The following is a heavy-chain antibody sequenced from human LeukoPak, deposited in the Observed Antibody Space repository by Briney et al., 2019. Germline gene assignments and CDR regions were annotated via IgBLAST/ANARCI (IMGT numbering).Heavy chain of an antibody. D-gene: IGHD5-18*01. V-gene: IGHV4-39*01. Sequence: SETLSLTCTVSGGSISSSSYYCGWIRQPPGKWLEWLGSIYYSGSTYYNPSLKSRVTISVDTSKNQFSLKLSSVTAADTAVYYCARLLFIDRRYSYGSHFDYWGQGTLVTVSS. CDR2: IYYSGST. CDR3: ARLLFIDRRYSYGSHFDY. CDR1: GGSISSSSYY. J-gene: IGHJ4*02.